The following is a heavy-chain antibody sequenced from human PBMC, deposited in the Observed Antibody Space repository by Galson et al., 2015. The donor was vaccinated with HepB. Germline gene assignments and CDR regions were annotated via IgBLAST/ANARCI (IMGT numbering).Heavy chain of an antibody. Sequence: SVKVSCKASGYTFTSYGISWVRQAPGQGLEWMGWISAYNGNTNYAQKLQGRVTMTTDTSTSTAYMELRSLRSDDTAVYYCARTFPYGSSGYWTGDYWGQGTLVTVSS. CDR2: ISAYNGNT. J-gene: IGHJ4*02. CDR1: GYTFTSYG. V-gene: IGHV1-18*04. CDR3: ARTFPYGSSGYWTGDY. D-gene: IGHD3-22*01.